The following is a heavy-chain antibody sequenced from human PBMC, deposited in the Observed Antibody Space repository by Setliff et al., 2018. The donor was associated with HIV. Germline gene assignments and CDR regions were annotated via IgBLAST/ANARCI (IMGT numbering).Heavy chain of an antibody. D-gene: IGHD3-3*01. CDR2: IRSIANSHAT. Sequence: GGSLRLSCATSGFTFSDSAMHWVRQASGKGLEWVGRIRSIANSHATTYAASVKGRFTISRDDSKNTAYLQMDRLRTEDTAVYYCTTRAVPSRWGELQFLERYYYSMDVWGKGTTVTVSS. J-gene: IGHJ6*03. V-gene: IGHV3-73*01. CDR3: TTRAVPSRWGELQFLERYYYSMDV. CDR1: GFTFSDSA.